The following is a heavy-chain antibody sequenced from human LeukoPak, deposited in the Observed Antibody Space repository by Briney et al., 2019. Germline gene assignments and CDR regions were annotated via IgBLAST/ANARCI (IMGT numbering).Heavy chain of an antibody. D-gene: IGHD2-8*01. CDR1: GGSISSYY. CDR3: ARGVEVYATPRYWYFDL. V-gene: IGHV4-4*07. J-gene: IGHJ2*01. Sequence: SSETLSLTCTVSGGSISSYYWSWIRQPAGKGLEWIGRIYTSGSTNYNPSLKSRVTMSVDTSKNQFSLKLSSVTAADTAVYYCARGVEVYATPRYWYFDLWGRGTLVTVSS. CDR2: IYTSGST.